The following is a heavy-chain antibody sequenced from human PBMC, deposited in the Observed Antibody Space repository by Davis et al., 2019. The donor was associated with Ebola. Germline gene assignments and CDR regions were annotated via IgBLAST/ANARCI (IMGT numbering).Heavy chain of an antibody. D-gene: IGHD2-2*01. V-gene: IGHV3-48*04. CDR2: ISSSGSTI. CDR3: ARDRYCSSTSCPYNWFDP. J-gene: IGHJ5*02. CDR1: GFTFSSYS. Sequence: PGGSLRLSCAASGFTFSSYSMNWVRQAPGKGLEWVSYISSSGSTIYYADSVKGRFTISRDNAKNSLYLQMNSLRAEDTAVYYCARDRYCSSTSCPYNWFDPWGQGTLVTVSS.